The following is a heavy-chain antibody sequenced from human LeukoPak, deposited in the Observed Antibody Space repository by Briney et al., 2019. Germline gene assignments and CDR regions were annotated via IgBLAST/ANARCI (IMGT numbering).Heavy chain of an antibody. CDR2: IYYSGST. V-gene: IGHV4-59*01. J-gene: IGHJ4*02. CDR3: ARVGSSTNGEIDY. CDR1: GDSISSYY. D-gene: IGHD2-2*01. Sequence: SETLSLTCTVSGDSISSYYWSWIRQPPGKGLEWIGYIYYSGSTNYNPSLKSRAIISLDTSKNQFSLRLSSVTAADTAVYYCARVGSSTNGEIDYWGQGTLVTVSS.